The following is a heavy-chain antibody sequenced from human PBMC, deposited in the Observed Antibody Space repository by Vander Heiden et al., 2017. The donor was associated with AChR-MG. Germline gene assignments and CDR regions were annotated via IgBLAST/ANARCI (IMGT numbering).Heavy chain of an antibody. Sequence: QLQLQESGSGLVKPLHTLYLTCACSGGPSSRDGYPWSWIRQPPGKGLEWIGYIYHSESTYYNPSLKSRVTISVDRSKNQFSLKLSSVTAADTAVYYCARLVWSGYLGYYYYYMDVWGKGTTVTVSS. CDR1: GGPSSRDGYP. J-gene: IGHJ6*03. CDR2: IYHSEST. V-gene: IGHV4-30-2*01. D-gene: IGHD3-3*01. CDR3: ARLVWSGYLGYYYYYMDV.